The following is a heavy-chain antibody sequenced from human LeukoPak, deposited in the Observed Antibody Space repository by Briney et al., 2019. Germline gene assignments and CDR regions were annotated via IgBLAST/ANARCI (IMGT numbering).Heavy chain of an antibody. Sequence: GASVKVSCKASGYTFTTNYDINWVRQATGQGLEWMGWMNPNSGNTGYAQKFQGRVTITRNTSISTAYMELSSLRSEDTAVYYCARVSTYGWFDYWGQGTLVTVSS. CDR3: ARVSTYGWFDY. CDR1: GYTFTTNYD. J-gene: IGHJ4*02. V-gene: IGHV1-8*03. D-gene: IGHD3-10*01. CDR2: MNPNSGNT.